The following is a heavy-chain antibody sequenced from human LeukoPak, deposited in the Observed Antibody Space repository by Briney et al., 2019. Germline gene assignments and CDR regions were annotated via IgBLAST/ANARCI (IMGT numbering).Heavy chain of an antibody. J-gene: IGHJ1*01. D-gene: IGHD3-22*01. CDR3: AGDRRYGSSGYFQH. CDR2: ISGSGGNT. CDR1: GFTFSIYA. Sequence: LPGGPLRLSCAASGFTFSIYAMSWVRQAPGKGLEWVSAISGSGGNTYYADSVKGRFTISRDNSKNTLDLQMNSLRAEDTAMYYCAGDRRYGSSGYFQHWGQGTLVAVSS. V-gene: IGHV3-23*01.